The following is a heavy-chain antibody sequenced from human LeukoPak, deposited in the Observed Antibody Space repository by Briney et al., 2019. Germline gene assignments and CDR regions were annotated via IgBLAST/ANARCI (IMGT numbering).Heavy chain of an antibody. CDR3: ARAAGHYFDY. CDR2: ISSTSSDL. D-gene: IGHD3-10*01. V-gene: IGHV3-21*06. Sequence: GGSLRLSCAASGFNFKSYSMNWVRQAPGKGLVWVSFISSTSSDLLYADSVKGRFTVSRDNGKNSLYLQTNSLRVEDTAVYYCARAAGHYFDYWGQGSLVTVSS. CDR1: GFNFKSYS. J-gene: IGHJ4*02.